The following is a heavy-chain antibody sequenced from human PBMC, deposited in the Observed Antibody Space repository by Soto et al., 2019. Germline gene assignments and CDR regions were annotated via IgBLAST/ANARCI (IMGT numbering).Heavy chain of an antibody. CDR1: GFTFSSYA. CDR2: ISYDGSNK. J-gene: IGHJ3*02. V-gene: IGHV3-30-3*01. Sequence: GGSLRLSCAASGFTFSSYAMHWVRQAPGKGLEWVAVISYDGSNKYYADSVKGRFTISRDNSKNTLYLQMNSLRAEDTAVYYCAREVWGTVTRGNAFDIWGQGTMVTVSS. D-gene: IGHD4-17*01. CDR3: AREVWGTVTRGNAFDI.